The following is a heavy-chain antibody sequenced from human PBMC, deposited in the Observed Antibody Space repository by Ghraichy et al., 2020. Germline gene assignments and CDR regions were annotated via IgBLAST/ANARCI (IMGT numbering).Heavy chain of an antibody. CDR3: ARDRRITIFGVVEEARTPADY. CDR1: GYTFTSYG. J-gene: IGHJ4*02. D-gene: IGHD3-3*01. CDR2: ISAYNGNT. Sequence: ASVKVSCKASGYTFTSYGISWVRQAPGQGLEWMGWISAYNGNTNYAQKLQGRVTMPTDTSTSTAYMELRSLRSDDTAGYYCARDRRITIFGVVEEARTPADYWGQGTLVTVSS. V-gene: IGHV1-18*01.